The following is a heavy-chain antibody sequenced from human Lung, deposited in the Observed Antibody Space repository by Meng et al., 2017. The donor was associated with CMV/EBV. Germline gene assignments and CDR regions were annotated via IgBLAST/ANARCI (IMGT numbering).Heavy chain of an antibody. CDR1: GFTVSSNY. D-gene: IGHD3-10*01. CDR2: IYRGDNT. V-gene: IGHV3-66*01. Sequence: EVQLVESGXDLVQPGXSLRLSCVDSGFTVSSNYMHWVRQAPGKGLEWVCIIYRGDNTYYIDSVKDRFTVSRDNSKNTMYLQMNSLRVEDTAVYYCTGDSVSNPNLDYWGQGTLVTVSS. CDR3: TGDSVSNPNLDY. J-gene: IGHJ4*02.